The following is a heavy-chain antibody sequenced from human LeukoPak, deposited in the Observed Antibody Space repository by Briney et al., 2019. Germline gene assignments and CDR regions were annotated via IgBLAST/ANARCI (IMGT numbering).Heavy chain of an antibody. Sequence: SETLSLTCTVSGGSISSYYWSWIRQPPGKGLEWIGYISYSGSTNYNPSLKSRVTISVDTSKKQVSLKPSSVNAADSAVYYCARGGVVSSDAFDVWGQGTMVTLSS. CDR2: ISYSGST. D-gene: IGHD2-15*01. CDR3: ARGGVVSSDAFDV. J-gene: IGHJ3*01. V-gene: IGHV4-59*08. CDR1: GGSISSYY.